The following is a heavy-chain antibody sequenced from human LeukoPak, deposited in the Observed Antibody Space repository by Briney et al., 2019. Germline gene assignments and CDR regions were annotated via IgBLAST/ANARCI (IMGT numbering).Heavy chain of an antibody. CDR3: ARDMASLDY. V-gene: IGHV4-59*01. Sequence: PSETLSLTCTVSGGSISSYYWSWIRQPPGKGLQWIGYIYYSGSTNYNPSLKSRVTISVDTSKNQFSLKLSSVTAADTAVYYCARDMASLDYWGQGTLVTVSS. J-gene: IGHJ4*02. CDR1: GGSISSYY. CDR2: IYYSGST. D-gene: IGHD3-10*01.